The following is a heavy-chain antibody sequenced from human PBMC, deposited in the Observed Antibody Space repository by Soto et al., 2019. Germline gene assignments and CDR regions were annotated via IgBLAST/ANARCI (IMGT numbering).Heavy chain of an antibody. CDR2: ISYNSGSI. V-gene: IGHV3-9*01. CDR3: VREGYSGSYAAF. CDR1: GFRFDDYA. D-gene: IGHD1-26*01. Sequence: EVQLVESGGGLVQPGRSLRLSCAASGFRFDDYAMHWVRQAPGKGLEWVSGISYNSGSIGYADSVKGRFTISRDNSKNTLFLQMNSLRPDDTATYYCVREGYSGSYAAFWGQGSLVTVSS. J-gene: IGHJ4*02.